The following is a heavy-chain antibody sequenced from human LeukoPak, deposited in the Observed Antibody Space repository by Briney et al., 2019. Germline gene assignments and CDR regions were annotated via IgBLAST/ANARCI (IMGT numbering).Heavy chain of an antibody. Sequence: GGSLRLSCAAPGIALTSAWMSWGRQSPGKGREWVGRIKSKTDGGTTDYAAPVKGRFTISRDDSKNTLYLQMNSLTTEDTAVYYCTADLDGYNSRLGYWGQGTLVTVSS. V-gene: IGHV3-15*01. CDR1: GIALTSAW. CDR2: IKSKTDGGTT. J-gene: IGHJ4*02. D-gene: IGHD5-24*01. CDR3: TADLDGYNSRLGY.